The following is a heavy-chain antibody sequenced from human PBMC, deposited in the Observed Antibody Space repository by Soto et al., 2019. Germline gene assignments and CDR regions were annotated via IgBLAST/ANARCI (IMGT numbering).Heavy chain of an antibody. CDR2: INPNSGGT. CDR3: ARAQLWLNYYYYGMDV. V-gene: IGHV1-2*04. J-gene: IGHJ6*02. Sequence: ASVKVSCKASGYTFTGYYMHWVRQAPGQGLEWMGWINPNSGGTNYAQKFQGWVTMTRGTSISTAYMELSRLRSDDTAVYYCARAQLWLNYYYYGMDVWGQGTTVTVSS. D-gene: IGHD5-18*01. CDR1: GYTFTGYY.